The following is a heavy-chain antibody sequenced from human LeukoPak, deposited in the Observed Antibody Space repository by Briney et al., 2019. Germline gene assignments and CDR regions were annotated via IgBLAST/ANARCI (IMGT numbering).Heavy chain of an antibody. J-gene: IGHJ6*02. CDR1: NFSLSSDAQC. Sequence: KSALPLAKPTHTLTLTCTFFNFSLSSDAQCVRGVRQPPGKRLEWHALNDWHDGKWYRTYLNTRLTISKETSKNQVVLTMTNKDPVDTGTYYCARSTSVEYCGYDRGTYYYGMDVWGQGTTVTVSS. D-gene: IGHD5-12*01. CDR2: NDWHDGK. V-gene: IGHV2-70*20. CDR3: ARSTSVEYCGYDRGTYYYGMDV.